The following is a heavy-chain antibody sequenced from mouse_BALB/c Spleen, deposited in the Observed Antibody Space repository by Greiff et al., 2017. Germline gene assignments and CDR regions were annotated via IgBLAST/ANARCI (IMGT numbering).Heavy chain of an antibody. J-gene: IGHJ4*01. V-gene: IGHV6-6*02. D-gene: IGHD2-4*01. CDR3: TRNKGLRDYYAMDY. Sequence: EVKLMESGGGLVQPGGSMKLSCVASGFTFSNYWMNWVRQSPEKGLEWVAEIRLKSNNYATHYAESVKGRFTISRDDSKSSVYLQMNNLRAEDTGIYYCTRNKGLRDYYAMDYWGQGTSVTVSS. CDR2: IRLKSNNYAT. CDR1: GFTFSNYW.